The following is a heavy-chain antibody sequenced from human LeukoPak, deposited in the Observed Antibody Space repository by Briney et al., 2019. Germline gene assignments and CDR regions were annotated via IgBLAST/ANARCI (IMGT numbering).Heavy chain of an antibody. CDR1: GFTVSSNY. V-gene: IGHV3-23*01. Sequence: GGSLRLSCAASGFTVSSNYMSWVRQAPGKGLEWVSAISGSGGSTYYADPVKGRFTISRDNSKNTLYLQMNSLRAEDTAVYYCAKEISAGYCSGGSCYPVRYFDYWGQGTLVTVSS. J-gene: IGHJ4*02. D-gene: IGHD2-15*01. CDR3: AKEISAGYCSGGSCYPVRYFDY. CDR2: ISGSGGST.